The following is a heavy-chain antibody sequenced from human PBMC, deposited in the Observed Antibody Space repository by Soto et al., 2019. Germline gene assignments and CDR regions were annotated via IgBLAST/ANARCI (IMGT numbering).Heavy chain of an antibody. J-gene: IGHJ1*01. V-gene: IGHV4-61*01. CDR2: IYYSGST. Sequence: PSETLSLTCTVSGGSVSSGSYYWSWIRQPPGKGLEWIGYIYYSGSTNYNPSLKSRVTISVDTSKNQFSLKLSSVTAADTAVYYCARGLYDYVWGSYRYSYFQHWGQGTLATVSS. D-gene: IGHD3-16*02. CDR3: ARGLYDYVWGSYRYSYFQH. CDR1: GGSVSSGSYY.